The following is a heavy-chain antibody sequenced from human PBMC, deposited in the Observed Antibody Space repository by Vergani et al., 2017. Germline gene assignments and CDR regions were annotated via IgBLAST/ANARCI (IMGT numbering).Heavy chain of an antibody. Sequence: QVQLQESGPGLVKPSQTLSLTCTVSGGSISSGGYYLSWIRQPPGKGLEWIGYIYYSGSTYDNPSLKSRVTISVDTFQNQFSLKLSSVTAADTAVYYCARGYDFWSGYYYYYMDVWGKGTTVTVSS. CDR1: GGSISSGGYY. CDR3: ARGYDFWSGYYYYYMDV. CDR2: IYYSGST. J-gene: IGHJ6*03. D-gene: IGHD3-3*01. V-gene: IGHV4-31*03.